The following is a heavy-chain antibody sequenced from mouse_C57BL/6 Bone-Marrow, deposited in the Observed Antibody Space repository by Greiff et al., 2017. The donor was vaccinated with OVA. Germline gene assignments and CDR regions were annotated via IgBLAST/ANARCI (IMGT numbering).Heavy chain of an antibody. V-gene: IGHV1-64*01. J-gene: IGHJ3*01. Sequence: VKLQQPGAELVKPGASVKLSCKASGYTFTSYWMHWVKQRPGQGLEWIGMIHPNSGSTNYNEKFKSKATLTVDKSSSTAYMQLSSLTSEDSAVYYCAIDSSGYLTWFAYWGQGTLVTVSA. CDR3: AIDSSGYLTWFAY. CDR2: IHPNSGST. D-gene: IGHD3-2*02. CDR1: GYTFTSYW.